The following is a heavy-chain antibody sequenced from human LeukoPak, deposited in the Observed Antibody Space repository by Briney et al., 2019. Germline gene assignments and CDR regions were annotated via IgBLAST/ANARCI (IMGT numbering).Heavy chain of an antibody. D-gene: IGHD3-3*01. Sequence: SETLSLTCAVYGESFSGHYWSWIRQPPGKGLEWIGEINHSGSTNYNPSLESRVTISVDTSKNHFSLKLSSVTAADTAVYYCASGQYYDLWSGYYVDWGQGTLVTVSA. CDR1: GESFSGHY. V-gene: IGHV4-34*01. CDR3: ASGQYYDLWSGYYVD. J-gene: IGHJ4*02. CDR2: INHSGST.